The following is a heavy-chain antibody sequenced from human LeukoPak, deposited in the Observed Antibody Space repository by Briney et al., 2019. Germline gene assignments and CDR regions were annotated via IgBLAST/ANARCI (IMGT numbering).Heavy chain of an antibody. V-gene: IGHV4-34*01. CDR2: INHSGST. J-gene: IGHJ6*03. CDR1: GGSFSGYY. CDR3: ARRQTELRYFDRYYYYYYMDV. D-gene: IGHD3-9*01. Sequence: SETLSLTCAVYGGSFSGYYWSWIRQPPGKGLEWIGEINHSGSTNYNPSLKSRVTISVDTSKNQFSLKLSSVTAADTAVYYCARRQTELRYFDRYYYYYYMDVWGKGTTVTISS.